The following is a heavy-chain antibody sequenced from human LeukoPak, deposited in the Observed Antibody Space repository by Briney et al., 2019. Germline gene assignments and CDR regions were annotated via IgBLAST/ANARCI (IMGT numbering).Heavy chain of an antibody. CDR3: ARQGGGRVGSWFDP. D-gene: IGHD3-10*01. Sequence: SSETLSLTCTVSGDSISTYYWSWIRQPPGKGLEWIGSIYYSGNTNYNPALKSRVTISVDTSKNQFSLKLSSVTAADTAVYYCARQGGGRVGSWFDPWGRGALVTVSS. J-gene: IGHJ5*02. CDR1: GDSISTYY. V-gene: IGHV4-59*08. CDR2: IYYSGNT.